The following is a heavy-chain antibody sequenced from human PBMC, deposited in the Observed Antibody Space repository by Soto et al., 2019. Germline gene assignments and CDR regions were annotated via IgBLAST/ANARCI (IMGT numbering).Heavy chain of an antibody. CDR2: IYHSGST. J-gene: IGHJ6*02. CDR3: ARVLSSSWYYYYGMDV. Sequence: SETLSLTCAVSGGSISSSNWWSWVRQPPGKGLEWIGEIYHSGSTNYNPSLKSRVTISVDKSKNQFSLKLSSVTAADTAVYYCARVLSSSWYYYYGMDVWGQGTTVTVSS. D-gene: IGHD6-13*01. CDR1: GGSISSSNW. V-gene: IGHV4-4*02.